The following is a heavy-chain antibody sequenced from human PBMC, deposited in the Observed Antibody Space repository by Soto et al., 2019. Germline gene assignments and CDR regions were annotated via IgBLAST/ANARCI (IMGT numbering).Heavy chain of an antibody. D-gene: IGHD3-9*01. CDR2: ISYDGSNK. CDR1: GFTFSSYG. Sequence: QVQLVESGGGVVQPGRSLRLSCAASGFTFSSYGMHWVRQAPGKGLEWVAVISYDGSNKYYADSVKGRFTISRDNSKNTLYLQMNSLRAEDTAVYYCARRSVYFGYFDYWGQGTLVTVSS. J-gene: IGHJ4*02. V-gene: IGHV3-30*03. CDR3: ARRSVYFGYFDY.